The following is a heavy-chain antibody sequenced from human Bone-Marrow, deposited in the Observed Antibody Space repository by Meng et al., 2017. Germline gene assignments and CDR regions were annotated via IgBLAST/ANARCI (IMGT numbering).Heavy chain of an antibody. CDR2: ISSTSDV. CDR3: ARVDYDYIWGSYSDYFGMDV. D-gene: IGHD3-16*01. J-gene: IGHJ6*02. CDR1: GFIFSSFT. V-gene: IGHV3-21*01. Sequence: GGSLRLSCAASGFIFSSFTMSWVRQAPGRGLEWVSSISSTSDVSYADSMKGRLTVSRDNAKSSLYLQMNSLRAEDTAVYYCARVDYDYIWGSYSDYFGMDVWGQGTTVTVSS.